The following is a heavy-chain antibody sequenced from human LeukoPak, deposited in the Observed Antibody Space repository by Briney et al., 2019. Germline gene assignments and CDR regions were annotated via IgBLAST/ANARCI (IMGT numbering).Heavy chain of an antibody. D-gene: IGHD5-24*01. CDR2: IIPILGIA. J-gene: IGHJ4*02. V-gene: IGHV1-69*04. CDR1: GGTFSSYA. Sequence: SVKVSCKASGGTFSSYAISWVRQAPGQGLEWMGRIIPILGIANYAQKFQGRVTITADKSTSTAYMELSSLRSEDTAVYYCAISRDGYNLVFFDYWGQGTLVTVSS. CDR3: AISRDGYNLVFFDY.